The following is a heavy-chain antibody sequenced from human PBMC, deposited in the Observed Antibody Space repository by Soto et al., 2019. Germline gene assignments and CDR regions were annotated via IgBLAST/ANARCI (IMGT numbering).Heavy chain of an antibody. CDR2: IYYSGST. Sequence: QVQLQESGPGRVKPSQTLSLTCTVSGGSISSGGYYWSWIRQHPGKGLEWIGYIYYSGSTYYNPSLKSRVTISVDTSKNQFSLKLSSVTAADTAVYYCARRSIAAAGWWFDPWGQGTLVTVSS. CDR1: GGSISSGGYY. J-gene: IGHJ5*02. V-gene: IGHV4-31*03. CDR3: ARRSIAAAGWWFDP. D-gene: IGHD6-13*01.